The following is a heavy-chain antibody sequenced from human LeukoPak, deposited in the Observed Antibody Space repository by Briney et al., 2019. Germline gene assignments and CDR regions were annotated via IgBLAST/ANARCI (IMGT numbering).Heavy chain of an antibody. J-gene: IGHJ3*02. CDR1: GGSISSYY. CDR3: AGYSGSYFDAFDI. V-gene: IGHV4-4*07. CDR2: IYTSGST. D-gene: IGHD1-26*01. Sequence: SETPSLTCTVSGGSISSYYWGWIRQPAGKGLEWIGRIYTSGSTNYNPSLKSRVTMSVDTSKNQFSLKLSSVTAADTAVYYCAGYSGSYFDAFDIWGQGTMVTVSS.